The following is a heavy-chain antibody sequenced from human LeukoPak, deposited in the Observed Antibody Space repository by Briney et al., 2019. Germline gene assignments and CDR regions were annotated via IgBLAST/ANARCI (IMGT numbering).Heavy chain of an antibody. CDR2: ISSSSSYI. V-gene: IGHV3-21*01. CDR1: GFTFSSYE. J-gene: IGHJ4*02. Sequence: GGSLRLSCAASGFTFSSYEMNWVRQAPGKGLEWVSSISSSSSYIYYADSVKGRFTISRDNAKNSLYLQMNSLRAEDTAVYYCARGEYGSGSYHIDYWGQGTLVTVSS. D-gene: IGHD3-10*01. CDR3: ARGEYGSGSYHIDY.